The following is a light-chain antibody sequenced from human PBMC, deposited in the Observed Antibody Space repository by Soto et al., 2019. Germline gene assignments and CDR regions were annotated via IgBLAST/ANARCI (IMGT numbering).Light chain of an antibody. J-gene: IGKJ4*01. CDR2: GAS. CDR1: QSCSSY. CDR3: QQYGSSPLT. V-gene: IGKV3-20*01. Sequence: EIVLTQSPGTLSLSPGERATLSCRASQSCSSYLAWYQQKPGQAPRLLVYGASSRAAGTPDRFSGSGSGTDFTLTISRLEPEDFAVYYCQQYGSSPLTFGGGTKVDIK.